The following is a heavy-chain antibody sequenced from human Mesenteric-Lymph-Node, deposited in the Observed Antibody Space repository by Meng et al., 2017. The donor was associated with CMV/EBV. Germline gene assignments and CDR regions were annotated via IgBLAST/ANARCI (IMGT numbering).Heavy chain of an antibody. D-gene: IGHD1-20*01. Sequence: ASVKVSCKASGYTFTDYYMHWVRQAPGQGLEWMGWISPNTGGTNYAQKFQGRVTMTRDTSVTTAYMELTRLRPDDTAVYYCARVESNNYLYYYYYGMDVWGQGTTVTVSS. J-gene: IGHJ6*02. CDR1: GYTFTDYY. CDR3: ARVESNNYLYYYYYGMDV. CDR2: ISPNTGGT. V-gene: IGHV1-2*02.